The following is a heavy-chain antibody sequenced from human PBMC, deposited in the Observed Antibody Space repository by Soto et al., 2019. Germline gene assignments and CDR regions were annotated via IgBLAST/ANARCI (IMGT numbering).Heavy chain of an antibody. V-gene: IGHV4-30-4*01. CDR1: GGSISSGDYY. J-gene: IGHJ5*02. D-gene: IGHD6-13*01. CDR2: IYYSGST. CDR3: ARAPYPSSWYLAWFDP. Sequence: LSLTCTVSGGSISSGDYYWSWIRQPPGKGLEWIGYIYYSGSTYYNLSLKSRVTISVDTSKNQFSLKLSSVTAADTAVYYCARAPYPSSWYLAWFDPWGQGTLVTVSS.